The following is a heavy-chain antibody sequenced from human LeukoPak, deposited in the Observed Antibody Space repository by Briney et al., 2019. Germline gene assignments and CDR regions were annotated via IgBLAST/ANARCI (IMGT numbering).Heavy chain of an antibody. CDR3: ARVFPNYGMDV. J-gene: IGHJ6*02. Sequence: GRSLRLSCAASGFTFTSYGFHWVRQAPGKGLEWVAIIWYDGSNKYYADSVKGRFTISRDNSKNSVYLQTNSLRVEDTALYYCARVFPNYGMDVWGQGTTVTVSS. V-gene: IGHV3-33*01. CDR1: GFTFTSYG. CDR2: IWYDGSNK. D-gene: IGHD3-10*02.